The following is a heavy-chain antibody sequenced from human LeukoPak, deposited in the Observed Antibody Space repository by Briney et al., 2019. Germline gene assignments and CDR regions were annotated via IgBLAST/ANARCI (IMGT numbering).Heavy chain of an antibody. J-gene: IGHJ2*01. CDR2: INHSGST. V-gene: IGHV4-34*01. CDR1: GFTFSSYA. Sequence: PGGSLRLSCAASGFTFSSYAMSWVRQPPXKGLEWIGEINHSGSTNYNPSLKSRVTISVDTSKNRFSLKLSSVTAADTAVYYCARIDRGDLWGRGTLVTVSS. CDR3: ARIDRGDL.